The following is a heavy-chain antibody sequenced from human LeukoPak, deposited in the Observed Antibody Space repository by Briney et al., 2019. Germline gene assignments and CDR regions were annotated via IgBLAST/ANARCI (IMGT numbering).Heavy chain of an antibody. V-gene: IGHV1-46*01. Sequence: ASVKVSCRASGYTFTSYYMHWVRQAPGQGLEWMVIINASGGSTSYAQKFQGRVTMTRDTSTSTVYMELSSLRSEDTAVYYCARRSSGYYYDLAKDWFDPWGQGTLVTVSS. CDR1: GYTFTSYY. J-gene: IGHJ5*02. CDR3: ARRSSGYYYDLAKDWFDP. D-gene: IGHD3-22*01. CDR2: INASGGST.